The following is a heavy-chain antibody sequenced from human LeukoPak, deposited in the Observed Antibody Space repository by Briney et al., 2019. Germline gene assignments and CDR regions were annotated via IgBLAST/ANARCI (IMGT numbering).Heavy chain of an antibody. J-gene: IGHJ4*02. V-gene: IGHV3-30*02. D-gene: IGHD6-13*01. Sequence: GGSLRLSCAASGFTFSSYGMHWVRQAPGKGLEWVAFIRYDGSNKYYADSVKGRFTISRDNSKNTLYLQMNSLRAEDAAVYYCAKRGQQLAITYKSGYYFDYWGQGTLVTVSS. CDR3: AKRGQQLAITYKSGYYFDY. CDR1: GFTFSSYG. CDR2: IRYDGSNK.